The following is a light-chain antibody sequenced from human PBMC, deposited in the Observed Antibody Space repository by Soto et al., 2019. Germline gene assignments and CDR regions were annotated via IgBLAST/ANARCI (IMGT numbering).Light chain of an antibody. CDR1: QSVSSSY. Sequence: EIGLTQCPGTLSLSPGEGATLACRASQSVSSSYLAWYQQKPGQAPRLLIYGASNRATRIPDRFSGSGSGTDFTLTISRLEPEDFAVYYCQLYGTSSWTFGQGTKVDIK. V-gene: IGKV3-20*01. CDR2: GAS. CDR3: QLYGTSSWT. J-gene: IGKJ1*01.